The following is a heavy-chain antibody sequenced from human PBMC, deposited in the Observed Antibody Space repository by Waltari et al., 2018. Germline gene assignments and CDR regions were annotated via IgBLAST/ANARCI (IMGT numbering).Heavy chain of an antibody. D-gene: IGHD4-17*01. V-gene: IGHV4-39*01. CDR1: GGSISSSSYY. CDR2: IYYSGTT. Sequence: QLQLQESGPGLVKPSETLSLTCTVSGGSISSSSYYWGWNRQPPGKGLEWIGTIYYSGTTYYNPSLKSRVTISVDTSKKQFSLKLRSVTAPDTAVYYCARGESFYDYGDYGLDAFDIWGQGTMVTVSS. J-gene: IGHJ3*02. CDR3: ARGESFYDYGDYGLDAFDI.